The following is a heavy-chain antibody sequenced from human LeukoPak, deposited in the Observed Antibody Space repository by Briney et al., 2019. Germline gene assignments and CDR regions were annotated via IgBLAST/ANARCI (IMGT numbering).Heavy chain of an antibody. Sequence: SETLSLTCVASGFSISSGYYWGWIRQPPGKGLEWIGNIHPSGTMFHNSSLNSRVTMSIDTPKNQFSLKLSSVTAADTAVYYCAREAERRVVNWGQGTLVTVSS. D-gene: IGHD1-1*01. V-gene: IGHV4-38-2*02. CDR3: AREAERRVVN. CDR2: IHPSGTM. J-gene: IGHJ4*02. CDR1: GFSISSGYY.